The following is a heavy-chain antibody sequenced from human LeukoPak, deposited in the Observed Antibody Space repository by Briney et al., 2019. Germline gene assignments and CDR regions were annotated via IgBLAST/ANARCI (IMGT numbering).Heavy chain of an antibody. Sequence: SETLSLTCTVSGGSISSSSYYWGWIRQPPGKGLEWIGSIYYSGSTYYNPSLKSRVTISVDTSKNQFSLKLSSVTAADTAVYSCARDGRGEYCSGGNCLMFDSWGQGTLVAVSS. CDR2: IYYSGST. V-gene: IGHV4-39*02. D-gene: IGHD2-15*01. J-gene: IGHJ5*01. CDR1: GGSISSSSYY. CDR3: ARDGRGEYCSGGNCLMFDS.